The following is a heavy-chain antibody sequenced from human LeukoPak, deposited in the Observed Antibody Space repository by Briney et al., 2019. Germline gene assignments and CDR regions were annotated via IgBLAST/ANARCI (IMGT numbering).Heavy chain of an antibody. D-gene: IGHD5-18*01. Sequence: ASVKVSCKASGYTFTGYYMHWVRQAPGQGLEWMGWINPNSGGTNYAQKFQGRVTMTRDTSISTAYMELSRLRPDDTAVYYCARGDVTAMVKNPHLGYWGQGTLVTVSS. V-gene: IGHV1-2*02. CDR2: INPNSGGT. J-gene: IGHJ4*02. CDR3: ARGDVTAMVKNPHLGY. CDR1: GYTFTGYY.